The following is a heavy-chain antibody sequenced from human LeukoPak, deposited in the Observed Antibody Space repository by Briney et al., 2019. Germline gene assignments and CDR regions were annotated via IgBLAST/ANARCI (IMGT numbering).Heavy chain of an antibody. CDR2: ISSSGSTI. D-gene: IGHD2-8*02. CDR3: ARALRVGGFDY. V-gene: IGHV3-48*03. J-gene: IGHJ4*02. Sequence: GGSLRLSCAASGFTFSSYEMNWVRQAPGKGLEWVSYISSSGSTIYYADSVKGRFTISRDNAKNSLYLQMNSLRAEDTAVYYCARALRVGGFDYWGQGTLVTVSS. CDR1: GFTFSSYE.